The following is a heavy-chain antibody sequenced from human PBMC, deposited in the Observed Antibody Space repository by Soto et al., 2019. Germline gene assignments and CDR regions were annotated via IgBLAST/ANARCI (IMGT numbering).Heavy chain of an antibody. Sequence: SETLSLTCTVSVGSISTYYWTWIRQPPGGGLEWIGYVYFSGGTNYNPSLKSRVTISIDTSKNQFSLKLNSVTAADTAMYYCARDQGRGYDLDYWGQGTLVTVSS. D-gene: IGHD5-12*01. V-gene: IGHV4-59*01. CDR1: VGSISTYY. CDR2: VYFSGGT. J-gene: IGHJ4*02. CDR3: ARDQGRGYDLDY.